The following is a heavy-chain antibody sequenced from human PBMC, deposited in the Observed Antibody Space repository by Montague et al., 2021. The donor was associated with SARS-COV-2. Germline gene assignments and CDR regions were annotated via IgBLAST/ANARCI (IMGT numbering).Heavy chain of an antibody. J-gene: IGHJ3*02. CDR2: IYYSGST. Sequence: SETLSLTCTVSGGPISSYYWSWIRQPPGKGLEWIGYIYYSGSTNYNPSLESRVTISVDTSKNQFSLKLSSVTAADTAVYYCARGSGWMGNAFDIWGQGTMVTVSS. V-gene: IGHV4-59*01. CDR3: ARGSGWMGNAFDI. D-gene: IGHD6-19*01. CDR1: GGPISSYY.